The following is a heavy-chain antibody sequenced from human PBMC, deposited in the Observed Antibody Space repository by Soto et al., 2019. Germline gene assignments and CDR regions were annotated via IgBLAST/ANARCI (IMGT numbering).Heavy chain of an antibody. V-gene: IGHV1-69*06. J-gene: IGHJ4*02. Sequence: SVKVSCKASGGTFSSYAISWVRQAPGQGLEWMGGIIPIFGTANYAQKFQGRVTITADKSTSTAYMELSSLRSEDTAVYYCARQYYYDSSGYLYYFDYWGQGTLVTVSS. CDR2: IIPIFGTA. CDR1: GGTFSSYA. CDR3: ARQYYYDSSGYLYYFDY. D-gene: IGHD3-22*01.